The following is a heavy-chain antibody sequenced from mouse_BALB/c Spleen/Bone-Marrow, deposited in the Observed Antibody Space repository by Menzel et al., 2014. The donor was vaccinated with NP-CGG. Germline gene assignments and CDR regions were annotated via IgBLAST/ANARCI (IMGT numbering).Heavy chain of an antibody. CDR3: ARRRYYYGAMDY. CDR2: ISYSGST. V-gene: IGHV3-2*02. J-gene: IGHJ4*01. Sequence: EVQLQQSGPGLVKPSQSLSLTCTVTGYSITSDYAWNWIRQFPGNKLEWMGYISYSGSTSYNPSLKSRISITRDTSKSKDFVQLNAVTTEDRATYYCARRRYYYGAMDYWGQGTSVTVSS. CDR1: GYSITSDYA. D-gene: IGHD1-1*01.